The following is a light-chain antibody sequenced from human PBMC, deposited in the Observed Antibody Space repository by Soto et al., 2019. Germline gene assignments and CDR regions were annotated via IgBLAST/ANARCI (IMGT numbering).Light chain of an antibody. CDR2: GAS. CDR3: QQYNDWPPT. Sequence: EIVMTQSPASLSVSPGERATLSCRASLSVSSKLAWYQQKPGQAPRPLIYGASTRATGTPARFSGSGSGTEFTLTISSLQSEDFAVYYCQQYNDWPPTFGQGTRLEIK. J-gene: IGKJ5*01. V-gene: IGKV3-15*01. CDR1: LSVSSK.